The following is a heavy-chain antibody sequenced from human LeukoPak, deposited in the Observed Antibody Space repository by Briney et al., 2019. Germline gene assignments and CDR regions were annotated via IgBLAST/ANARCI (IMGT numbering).Heavy chain of an antibody. D-gene: IGHD6-19*01. V-gene: IGHV4-30-2*01. CDR1: GGSISSGGYS. CDR2: IYHSGST. J-gene: IGHJ3*02. CDR3: ARGAGLNALDI. Sequence: TSQTLSLTCAVSGGSISSGGYSWSWIRQPPGKGLEWIGYIYHSGSTYYNPSLKSRVTISVDRSKNQFSLKLSSVTAADTAVYYCARGAGLNALDIWGQGTMVTVSS.